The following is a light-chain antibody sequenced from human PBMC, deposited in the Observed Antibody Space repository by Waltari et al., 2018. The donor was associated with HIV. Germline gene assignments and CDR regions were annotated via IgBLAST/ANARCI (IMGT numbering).Light chain of an antibody. V-gene: IGLV1-40*01. CDR2: DNT. Sequence: QSVLTQPPSVSGAPGQRVTISCTGSSSNIGAGYEVHWYQQLPGTAPNVLVYDNTNRPSGVPDRFSGSKSGASASLGITGLQAEDEADYYCQSYDSSLRGVLFGGGIKLTVL. CDR3: QSYDSSLRGVL. CDR1: SSNIGAGYE. J-gene: IGLJ2*01.